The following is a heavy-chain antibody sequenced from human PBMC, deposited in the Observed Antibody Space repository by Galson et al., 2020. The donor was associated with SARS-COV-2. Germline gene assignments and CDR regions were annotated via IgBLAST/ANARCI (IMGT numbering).Heavy chain of an antibody. CDR2: ISYDESNK. CDR1: GFTFSSYG. CDR3: AKSAAAGSFDY. Sequence: GESLKISCAASGFTFSSYGMHWVRQAPGKGLEWVAVISYDESNKYYADSVKGRFTISRDNSKNTLYLQMNSLRAEDTAVYYCAKSAAAGSFDYWGQGTLVTVSS. D-gene: IGHD6-13*01. V-gene: IGHV3-30*18. J-gene: IGHJ4*02.